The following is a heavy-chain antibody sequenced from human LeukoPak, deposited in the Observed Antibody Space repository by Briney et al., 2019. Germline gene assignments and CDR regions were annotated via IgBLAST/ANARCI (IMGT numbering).Heavy chain of an antibody. D-gene: IGHD3-10*01. Sequence: GGSLRLSCAASGFTFSSYGMHWVRQAPGKGLEWVAVIWYDGSNKYYADSVKGRFTISRDNSKNTLYLQMNSLRAEDTAVYYCAREEVPWVTMVRGDLTFDAFDIWGQGTMVTVSS. CDR3: AREEVPWVTMVRGDLTFDAFDI. J-gene: IGHJ3*02. CDR2: IWYDGSNK. V-gene: IGHV3-33*01. CDR1: GFTFSSYG.